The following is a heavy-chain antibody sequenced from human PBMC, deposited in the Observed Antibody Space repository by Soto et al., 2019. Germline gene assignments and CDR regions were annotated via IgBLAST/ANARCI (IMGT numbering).Heavy chain of an antibody. CDR3: ASYPRRKACSSTSCAPGYYYYGMDV. Sequence: ASVKVSCKASGYTFTSDGISWVRQAPGQGLEWIGWISAYNGNTNYAQKLQGRVTMTTDTSTSTAYMELRSLRSDDTAVYYCASYPRRKACSSTSCAPGYYYYGMDVWGQGTTATVSS. CDR1: GYTFTSDG. CDR2: ISAYNGNT. J-gene: IGHJ6*02. V-gene: IGHV1-18*04. D-gene: IGHD2-2*01.